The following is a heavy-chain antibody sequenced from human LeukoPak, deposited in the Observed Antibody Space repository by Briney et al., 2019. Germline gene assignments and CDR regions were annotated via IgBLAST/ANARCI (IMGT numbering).Heavy chain of an antibody. CDR1: GFTFSSYG. D-gene: IGHD1-26*01. CDR2: IRYDGINK. V-gene: IGHV3-30*02. CDR3: ARGPSGSYADY. J-gene: IGHJ4*02. Sequence: GGSLRLSCAASGFTFSSYGMHWVRQAPGKGLEWVASIRYDGINKYYADSVKGRFTISRDNSKNTLYLQMGSLRAEDMAVYYCARGPSGSYADYWGQGTLVTVSS.